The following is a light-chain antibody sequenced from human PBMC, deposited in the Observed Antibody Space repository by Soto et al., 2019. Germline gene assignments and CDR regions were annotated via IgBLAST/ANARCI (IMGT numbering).Light chain of an antibody. CDR1: QSISRY. CDR2: GVS. CDR3: QQSYSAPIT. Sequence: DIQMTQSPSSLSASVGDRVTITCRASQSISRYLNWYRQIPGKAPKLLIYGVSSLQSGVPSRFSGSGSGTDFTLTISSLQPEDFATYYCQQSYSAPITFGQGTRLEIK. J-gene: IGKJ5*01. V-gene: IGKV1-39*01.